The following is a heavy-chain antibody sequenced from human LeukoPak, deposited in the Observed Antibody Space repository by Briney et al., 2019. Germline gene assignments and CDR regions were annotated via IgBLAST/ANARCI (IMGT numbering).Heavy chain of an antibody. D-gene: IGHD4-17*01. J-gene: IGHJ6*02. Sequence: SETLSLTCTVSGGSITSDKYYWGWIRQPPGKGLEWIGNIHYSGSTYYSPSLKSRITISVDTSKNQFSLKVTSVTAADTAVYYCARRGLPVTRYGMDVWGQGTTVTVSS. V-gene: IGHV4-39*01. CDR3: ARRGLPVTRYGMDV. CDR2: IHYSGST. CDR1: GGSITSDKYY.